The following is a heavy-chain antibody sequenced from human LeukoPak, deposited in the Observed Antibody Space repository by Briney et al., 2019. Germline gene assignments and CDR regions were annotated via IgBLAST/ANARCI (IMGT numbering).Heavy chain of an antibody. CDR2: IIPILGIA. CDR1: GGTFSSYA. J-gene: IGHJ3*02. CDR3: ASQRGQVTARNSDAFDI. Sequence: ASVKVSCKASGGTFSSYAISWVRQAPGQGLEWVGRIIPILGIANYAQKFQGRVTITADKSTSTAYMELSSLRSEDTAVYYCASQRGQVTARNSDAFDIWGQGTMVTVSS. D-gene: IGHD2-21*02. V-gene: IGHV1-69*04.